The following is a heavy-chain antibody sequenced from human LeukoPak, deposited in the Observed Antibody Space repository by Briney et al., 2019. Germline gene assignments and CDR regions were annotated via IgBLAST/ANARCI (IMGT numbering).Heavy chain of an antibody. J-gene: IGHJ4*02. V-gene: IGHV4-4*02. CDR3: ARCSYDSSGYYSLPDY. CDR2: IYHSGST. Sequence: SETLSLTCAVSGGSISSSNRWSWVRQPPGKGLEWIGSIYHSGSTYYNPSLKSRITISVDTSKNQFSLKLSSVTAADTAVYYCARCSYDSSGYYSLPDYWGQGTLVTVSS. CDR1: GGSISSSNR. D-gene: IGHD3-22*01.